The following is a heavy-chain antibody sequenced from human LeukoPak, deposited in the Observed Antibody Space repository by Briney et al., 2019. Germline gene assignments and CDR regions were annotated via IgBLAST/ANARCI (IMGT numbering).Heavy chain of an antibody. V-gene: IGHV4-59*08. CDR3: ARYYTSADSSGYYYYYYMDV. J-gene: IGHJ6*03. CDR1: GGSISSYS. Sequence: ETLSLTCTVSGGSISSYSWSWIRQPPGKGLEWIGVMYDSGSTYYNPSLKSRVTISVDTSKNQFSLKLSSVTAADTAVYYCARYYTSADSSGYYYYYYMDVWGKGTTVTVSS. D-gene: IGHD3-22*01. CDR2: MYDSGST.